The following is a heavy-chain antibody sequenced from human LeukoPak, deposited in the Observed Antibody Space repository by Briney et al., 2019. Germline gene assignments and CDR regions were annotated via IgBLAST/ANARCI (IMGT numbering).Heavy chain of an antibody. CDR1: GGSISSYY. J-gene: IGHJ6*03. Sequence: SETLSLTCTVSGGSISSYYWSWIRQPPGKGLEWIGYIYYSGSTNYNPSLKSRVTISVDTSKNQFSLKLSSVTAADTAVYYCARLADTVRGVMDYYYYYYVDVWGRGTTVTVSS. V-gene: IGHV4-59*01. CDR2: IYYSGST. CDR3: ARLADTVRGVMDYYYYYYVDV. D-gene: IGHD3-10*01.